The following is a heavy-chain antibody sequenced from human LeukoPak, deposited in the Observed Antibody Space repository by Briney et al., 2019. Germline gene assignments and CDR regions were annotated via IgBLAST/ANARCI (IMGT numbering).Heavy chain of an antibody. CDR3: AIEGSGRSLAP. Sequence: GGSLRLSCAASGFIFSNVLMSWVRQAPGKGPEWVANIKQDGSQSYYVDSVQGRFTISRDTARNSLHLQINSLRAEDTAMYYCAIEGSGRSLAPWGQGTLVTVSS. J-gene: IGHJ5*02. CDR1: GFIFSNVL. V-gene: IGHV3-7*01. CDR2: IKQDGSQS. D-gene: IGHD3-3*01.